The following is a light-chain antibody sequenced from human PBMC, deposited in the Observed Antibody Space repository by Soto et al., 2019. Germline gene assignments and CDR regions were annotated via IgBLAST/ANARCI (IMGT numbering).Light chain of an antibody. CDR2: GAS. Sequence: EIVLTQSAGSLSLSPGERATLSYRASQSVSSSYLAWYQQKPGQAPRLLIYGASSRATGIPDRFSGSGSGTDFTLTISRLEPEDFAVYYCQQYGSSPGVTFGQGTRLEIK. J-gene: IGKJ5*01. CDR1: QSVSSSY. CDR3: QQYGSSPGVT. V-gene: IGKV3-20*01.